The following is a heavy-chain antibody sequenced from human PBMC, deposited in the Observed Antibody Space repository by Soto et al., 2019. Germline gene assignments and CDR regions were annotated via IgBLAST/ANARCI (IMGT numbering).Heavy chain of an antibody. Sequence: QVQLVQSGAEVKKPGSSVKVSCKASGGTFSSYTISWVRQAPGQGLEWMGRIIPILGIANYAQKFQGRVTITADKSTSTAYMELSSLRSEDTAVYYCARDNLSRSTDYWGQGTLVTVSS. J-gene: IGHJ4*02. V-gene: IGHV1-69*08. CDR1: GGTFSSYT. CDR3: ARDNLSRSTDY. D-gene: IGHD6-6*01. CDR2: IIPILGIA.